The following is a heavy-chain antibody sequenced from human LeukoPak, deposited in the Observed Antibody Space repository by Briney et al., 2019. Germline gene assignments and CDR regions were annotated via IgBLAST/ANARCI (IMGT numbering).Heavy chain of an antibody. Sequence: GGSLRLSCTASEYTFSSYWMHWVRQPPGKGLVWVSRINGDGSSSSYAAVLKGRLTISRANAKNTLYLRMISLRAEDTAVYYCGRGGLSGSTIPYFDFWGQGTLVTVSS. J-gene: IGHJ4*02. CDR2: INGDGSSS. CDR1: EYTFSSYW. V-gene: IGHV3-74*01. CDR3: GRGGLSGSTIPYFDF. D-gene: IGHD5/OR15-5a*01.